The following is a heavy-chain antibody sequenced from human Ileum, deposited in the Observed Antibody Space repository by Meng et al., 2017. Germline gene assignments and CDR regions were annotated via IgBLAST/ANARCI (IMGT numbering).Heavy chain of an antibody. Sequence: SETLSLTCAVSGFSITSNYYWVWIRQPPGKGLEWIGTIFHSGLAFYNPSLKSRVTIAVDTSKNQFSLGLSSVTAADTAFYYCARQASSAAVSYWGQGTLVTSPQ. CDR2: IFHSGLA. J-gene: IGHJ4*02. CDR1: GFSITSNYY. CDR3: ARQASSAAVSY. V-gene: IGHV4-38-2*01. D-gene: IGHD6-13*01.